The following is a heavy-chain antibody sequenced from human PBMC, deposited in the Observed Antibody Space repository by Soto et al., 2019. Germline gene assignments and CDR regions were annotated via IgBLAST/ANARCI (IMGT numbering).Heavy chain of an antibody. D-gene: IGHD3-10*01. CDR3: ARDRDVWGSGSYPLDY. Sequence: GASVKVSCKASGYTFTSYGISWVRQAPGQGLEWMGWISAYNGNTNYAQKLQGRVTMTTDTSTSTAYMELRSLRSDDTAVYYCARDRDVWGSGSYPLDYWGQGTLVTVSS. CDR2: ISAYNGNT. J-gene: IGHJ4*02. V-gene: IGHV1-18*01. CDR1: GYTFTSYG.